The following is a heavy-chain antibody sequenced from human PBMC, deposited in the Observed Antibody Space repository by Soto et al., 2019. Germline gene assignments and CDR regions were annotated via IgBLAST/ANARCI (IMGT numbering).Heavy chain of an antibody. CDR3: AGVSLGDPFDY. CDR1: GFTFSFYW. D-gene: IGHD4-17*01. CDR2: IKLDASEK. Sequence: GGSLRLSCAASGFTFSFYWMSWVRQAPGKGLEWLGTIKLDASEKKYVDSVKGRFTMSRDNAKNSLYLQMNSLRAEDTAVYYCAGVSLGDPFDYWGQGTLVTVSS. J-gene: IGHJ4*02. V-gene: IGHV3-7*01.